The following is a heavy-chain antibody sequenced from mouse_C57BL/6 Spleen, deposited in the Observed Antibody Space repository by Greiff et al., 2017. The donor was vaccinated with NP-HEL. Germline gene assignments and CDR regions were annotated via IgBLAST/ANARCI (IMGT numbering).Heavy chain of an antibody. CDR3: ARSGADYGSSPWFAY. V-gene: IGHV1-63*01. J-gene: IGHJ3*01. CDR1: GYTFTNYW. Sequence: VQLQQSGAELVRPGTSVKMSCKASGYTFTNYWIGWAKQRPGHGLEWIGDIYPGGGYTNYNEKFKGKATLTADKSSSTADMQFSSLPSEDSAIYYCARSGADYGSSPWFAYWGQGTLVTVSA. CDR2: IYPGGGYT. D-gene: IGHD1-1*01.